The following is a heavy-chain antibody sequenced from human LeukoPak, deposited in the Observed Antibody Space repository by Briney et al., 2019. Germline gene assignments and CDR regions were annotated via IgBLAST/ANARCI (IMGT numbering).Heavy chain of an antibody. CDR1: GGSISSSSYY. D-gene: IGHD3-16*02. J-gene: IGHJ4*02. CDR2: ISGSGGST. V-gene: IGHV3-23*01. Sequence: PSETLSLTCTVSGGSISSSSYYWGWIRQPPGKGLEWVSAISGSGGSTYYADSVKGRFTISRDNSKNTLYLQMNSLRAEDTAVYYCAKAKGRLIVEYYFDYWGQGTLVTVSS. CDR3: AKAKGRLIVEYYFDY.